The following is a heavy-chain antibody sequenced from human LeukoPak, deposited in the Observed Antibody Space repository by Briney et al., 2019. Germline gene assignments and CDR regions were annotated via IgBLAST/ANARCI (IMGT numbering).Heavy chain of an antibody. V-gene: IGHV4-34*01. CDR3: ARGREWASSGNKYFQH. J-gene: IGHJ1*01. CDR2: INHSGST. Sequence: SETLSLTCAIYSESFSGYFWSWIRQPPGKGLEWFGEINHSGSTNYNPSLKSRVPISVDTSKNQSSLKLSSVTAADTAVYYCARGREWASSGNKYFQHWGQGTLVTVSS. D-gene: IGHD3-22*01. CDR1: SESFSGYF.